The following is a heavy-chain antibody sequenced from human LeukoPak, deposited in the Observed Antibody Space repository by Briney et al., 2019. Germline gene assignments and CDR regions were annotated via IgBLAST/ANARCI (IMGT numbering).Heavy chain of an antibody. V-gene: IGHV4-59*08. Sequence: SETLSLTCTVSGGSISSYYWSWIRQPPGKGLEWIGYIYYSGSTNYNPSLKSRVTISVDTSKNQFSLKLSSVTAADTAVYYCARSPPGYDSWYHYWGQGTLVTVSS. CDR1: GGSISSYY. CDR3: ARSPPGYDSWYHY. J-gene: IGHJ4*02. CDR2: IYYSGST. D-gene: IGHD6-13*01.